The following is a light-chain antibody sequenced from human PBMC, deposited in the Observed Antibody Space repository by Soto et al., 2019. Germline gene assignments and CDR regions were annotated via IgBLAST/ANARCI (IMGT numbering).Light chain of an antibody. J-gene: IGLJ3*02. CDR1: SSDVGGYNY. V-gene: IGLV2-14*01. Sequence: QSALTQPASVSGSPGQSITISCTGTSSDVGGYNYVSWYQQHPGKAPKLMIYEVSNRPSGVSNRFSGSKSGNTASLTISGLQAKDEADYYCSSYTSGSTWVFGGGTKVTVL. CDR2: EVS. CDR3: SSYTSGSTWV.